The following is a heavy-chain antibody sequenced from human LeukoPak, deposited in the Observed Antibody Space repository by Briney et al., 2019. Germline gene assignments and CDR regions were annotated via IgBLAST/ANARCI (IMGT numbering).Heavy chain of an antibody. CDR2: ISSSSSYI. D-gene: IGHD5-18*01. J-gene: IGHJ4*02. CDR3: ASLYQDTAFDY. Sequence: GGSLTLSCAASGFTFSSYSMNWVRHAPGKGLEWVSSISSSSSYIYYADSVKGRFTISRDNAKNSLYLQMNSLRAEDTAVYYCASLYQDTAFDYWGQGTLVTVSS. V-gene: IGHV3-21*01. CDR1: GFTFSSYS.